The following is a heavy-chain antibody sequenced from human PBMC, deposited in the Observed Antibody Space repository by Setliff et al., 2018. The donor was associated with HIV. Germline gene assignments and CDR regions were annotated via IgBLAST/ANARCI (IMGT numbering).Heavy chain of an antibody. Sequence: SETLSLTCAVYGGSFTDYYWSWIRQAPGKGLEWIGEINHSGRTNFNPSLKSQVTISIDTSKQQVSLKLRSVRAADTAVYYCATVRGDDPKTYPNFDYWGPGVLVTVSS. CDR1: GGSFTDYY. CDR3: ATVRGDDPKTYPNFDY. J-gene: IGHJ4*02. CDR2: INHSGRT. V-gene: IGHV4-34*01. D-gene: IGHD3-16*01.